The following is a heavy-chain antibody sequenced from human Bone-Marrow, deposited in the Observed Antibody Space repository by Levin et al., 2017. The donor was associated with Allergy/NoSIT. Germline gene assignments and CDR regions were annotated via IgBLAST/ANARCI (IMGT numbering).Heavy chain of an antibody. J-gene: IGHJ6*02. CDR2: ISYDGSNK. CDR3: ARERSSHWPLVYYDFWSGYWPYGMDV. D-gene: IGHD3-3*01. Sequence: HPGGSLRLSCAASGFTFSSYAMHWVRQAPGKGLEWVAVISYDGSNKYYADSVKGRFTISRDNSKNTLYLQMNSLRAEDTAVYYCARERSSHWPLVYYDFWSGYWPYGMDVWGQGTTVTVSS. V-gene: IGHV3-30-3*01. CDR1: GFTFSSYA.